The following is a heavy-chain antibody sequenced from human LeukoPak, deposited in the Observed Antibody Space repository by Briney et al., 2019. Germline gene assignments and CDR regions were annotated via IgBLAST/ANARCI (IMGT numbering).Heavy chain of an antibody. D-gene: IGHD3-16*02. CDR3: ARDHPHSFIGYGMDV. J-gene: IGHJ6*02. V-gene: IGHV3-30*19. CDR1: GFTFSSYG. Sequence: GGSLRLSCAASGFTFSSYGMHWVRQAPGKGLEWVAVISYDGSNKYYADSVKGRFTISRDNSKNTLYLQMNSLRAEDTAVYYCARDHPHSFIGYGMDVWGQGTTVTVSS. CDR2: ISYDGSNK.